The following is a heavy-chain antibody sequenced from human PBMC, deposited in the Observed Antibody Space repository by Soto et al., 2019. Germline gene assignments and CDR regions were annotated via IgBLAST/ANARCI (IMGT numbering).Heavy chain of an antibody. V-gene: IGHV1-3*01. J-gene: IGHJ5*02. CDR3: ARRYYYDSSIYPYNWFDP. Sequence: QVQLVQSGAEVKKPGASVKVSCKASGYTFTSYAMHWVRQAPGQRLEWMGWINAGNGNTKYSQKFQGRVTITRDTSASTAYMELSSLRSEDTAVYYCARRYYYDSSIYPYNWFDPWGQGTLVTVSS. D-gene: IGHD3-22*01. CDR1: GYTFTSYA. CDR2: INAGNGNT.